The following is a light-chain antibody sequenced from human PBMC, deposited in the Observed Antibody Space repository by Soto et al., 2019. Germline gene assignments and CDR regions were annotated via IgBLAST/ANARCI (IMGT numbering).Light chain of an antibody. CDR3: QQYNSYVT. Sequence: DIQMTQPPSSLSASVGDRVTITCRASQSISSYLNWYQQKPGKAPKLLIYAASSLQSGVPSRFSGSGSGTEFTLTISSLQPDDFATYYCQQYNSYVTFGQGAKVDIK. J-gene: IGKJ1*01. CDR1: QSISSY. V-gene: IGKV1-39*01. CDR2: AAS.